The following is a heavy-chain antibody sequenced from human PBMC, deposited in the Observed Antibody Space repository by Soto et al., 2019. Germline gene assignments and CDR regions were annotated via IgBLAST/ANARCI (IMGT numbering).Heavy chain of an antibody. J-gene: IGHJ4*02. D-gene: IGHD3-10*01. Sequence: QVQLQESGPGLVKPSQTLSLTCTVSGGSISSGGCYWTWIRQHPGKGLEWIGYIFYSGSTYYNPSLKSRVTISVDTSKNQFSLKLSSVTAADTAMYYCARVVRGVIKGGFDYWGQGTLVTVSS. CDR1: GGSISSGGCY. CDR2: IFYSGST. CDR3: ARVVRGVIKGGFDY. V-gene: IGHV4-31*03.